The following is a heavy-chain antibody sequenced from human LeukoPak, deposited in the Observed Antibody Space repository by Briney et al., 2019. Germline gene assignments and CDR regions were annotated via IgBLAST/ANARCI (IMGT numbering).Heavy chain of an antibody. V-gene: IGHV1-46*01. CDR3: ARVTTVTTSGMDV. CDR2: INPSGGST. J-gene: IGHJ6*02. Sequence: GASVKVSCKASGGTFGSYNIHWVRQAPGQGLEWMGIINPSGGSTSYAQKFQGRVTMTRDTSTSTVYMELSSLRSEDTAVYYCARVTTVTTSGMDVWGQGTTVTVSS. D-gene: IGHD4-17*01. CDR1: GGTFGSYN.